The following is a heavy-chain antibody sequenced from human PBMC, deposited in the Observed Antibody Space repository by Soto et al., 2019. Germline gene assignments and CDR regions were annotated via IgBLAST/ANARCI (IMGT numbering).Heavy chain of an antibody. V-gene: IGHV3-23*01. D-gene: IGHD2-15*01. CDR1: GFTFSSYA. CDR3: AKDLVVVAATAYYYYYYGMDV. J-gene: IGHJ6*02. Sequence: GGSLRLSCAASGFTFSSYAMSWVRQAPGKGLEWVSTISGSGGSTYSADSEERLFTISSDTSKTALYLQMNSLRAEDTAVYYCAKDLVVVAATAYYYYYYGMDVWGQGTTVTVSS. CDR2: ISGSGGST.